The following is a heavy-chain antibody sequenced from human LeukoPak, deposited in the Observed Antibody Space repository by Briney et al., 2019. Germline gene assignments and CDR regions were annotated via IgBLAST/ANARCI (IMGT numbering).Heavy chain of an antibody. V-gene: IGHV1-18*01. CDR1: GYTFTSYG. J-gene: IGHJ4*02. CDR2: ISAYNGNT. CDR3: ARDQAAGTGFFGFDY. D-gene: IGHD6-13*01. Sequence: VSVKVSCKASGYTFTSYGISWVRQAPGQGLEWMGWISAYNGNTNYAQKLQGRVTMATDTSTGTAYMELRSLRSDDTAVYYCARDQAAGTGFFGFDYWGQGTLVTVSS.